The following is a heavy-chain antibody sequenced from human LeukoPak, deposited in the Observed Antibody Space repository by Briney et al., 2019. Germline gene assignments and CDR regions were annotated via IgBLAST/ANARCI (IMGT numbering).Heavy chain of an antibody. CDR3: VKDGASGSHYDY. Sequence: GGSLRLSCSASGFTFNTSTMHWVRQAPGKGLEYVSAISSNGGSTYYADSVNGRFTISRDNSKNTLYLQMSSLRAEDTAVYYCVKDGASGSHYDYWGQGTLVTVSS. D-gene: IGHD3-10*01. CDR2: ISSNGGST. V-gene: IGHV3-64D*06. CDR1: GFTFNTST. J-gene: IGHJ4*02.